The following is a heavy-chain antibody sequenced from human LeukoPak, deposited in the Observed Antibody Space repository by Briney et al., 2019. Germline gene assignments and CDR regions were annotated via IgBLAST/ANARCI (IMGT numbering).Heavy chain of an antibody. D-gene: IGHD5-24*01. CDR1: GFTFSDYY. CDR2: ISSSSSYT. Sequence: GGSPRLSCAASGFTFSDYYMSWIRQAPGKGLEWVSYISSSSSYTNYADSVKGRFTISRDNAKNSLYLQMNSLRAEDTAVYYCARDTRDGYNWDFDYWGQGTLVTVSS. CDR3: ARDTRDGYNWDFDY. V-gene: IGHV3-11*05. J-gene: IGHJ4*02.